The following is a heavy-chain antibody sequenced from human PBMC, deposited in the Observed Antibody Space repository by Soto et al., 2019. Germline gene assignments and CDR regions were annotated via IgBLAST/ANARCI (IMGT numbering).Heavy chain of an antibody. V-gene: IGHV3-30*18. J-gene: IGHJ4*02. D-gene: IGHD1-20*01. CDR2: ISSDGSNK. CDR1: GFTFSSSC. CDR3: AKEVHSWNYFDY. Sequence: PGGSRTLSCAASGFTFSSSCMHWVRQAPGKGLEWVAFISSDGSNKSYADSVKGRFTISRANFRNTLYLQMNSVRAEDTAVYYYAKEVHSWNYFDYWGQGTLVTVSS.